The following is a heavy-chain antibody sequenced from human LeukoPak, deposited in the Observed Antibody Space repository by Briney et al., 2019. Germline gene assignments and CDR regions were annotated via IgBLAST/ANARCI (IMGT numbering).Heavy chain of an antibody. D-gene: IGHD1-26*01. J-gene: IGHJ6*02. CDR3: RGVGRLYYYGMDV. CDR2: ISGSGGST. Sequence: GGSLRLSCAASGFTFSSYAMSWVRQAPGKGLEWVSAISGSGGSTYYADSVKGRFTISRDNSKNTLYLQMNSLKTEDTAVYYCRGVGRLYYYGMDVWGQGTTVTVSS. V-gene: IGHV3-23*01. CDR1: GFTFSSYA.